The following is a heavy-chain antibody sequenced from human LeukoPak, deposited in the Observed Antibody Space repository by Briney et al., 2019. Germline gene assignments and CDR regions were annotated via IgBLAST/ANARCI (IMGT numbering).Heavy chain of an antibody. CDR1: GFPFIEYS. Sequence: PGGSLRLSCTASGFPFIEYSMTWVRQAPGKGLEWISYIGIDSGNTKYADSVRGRFTISADKVKNSLYLQMNSLRVEDTAVYYCARDHNYAFDNWGQGTLVSVAS. CDR2: IGIDSGNT. V-gene: IGHV3-48*01. D-gene: IGHD1-1*01. J-gene: IGHJ4*02. CDR3: ARDHNYAFDN.